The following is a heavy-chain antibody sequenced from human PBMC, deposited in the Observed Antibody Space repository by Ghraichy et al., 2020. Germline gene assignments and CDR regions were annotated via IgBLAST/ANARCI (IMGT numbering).Heavy chain of an antibody. CDR1: GYTFTSYG. CDR3: AREGSSGWSNGMDV. J-gene: IGHJ6*02. D-gene: IGHD6-19*01. V-gene: IGHV1-18*04. Sequence: ASVKVTCKASGYTFTSYGIGWVRQAPGQGLEWMGWISAYNGNTNYAQKLQGRVTMTTDTSTSTAYMELRSLRSDDTAVYYCAREGSSGWSNGMDVWGQGTTVTVSS. CDR2: ISAYNGNT.